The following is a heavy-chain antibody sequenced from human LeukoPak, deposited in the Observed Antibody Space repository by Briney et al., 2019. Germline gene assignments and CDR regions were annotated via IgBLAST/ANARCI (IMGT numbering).Heavy chain of an antibody. J-gene: IGHJ3*02. Sequence: GASVKVSCKASGYTFTGYYVHWVRQAPGQGLEWMGWINPNSGGTNNAQKFQGRVTMTRDTSISTAYMGLSSLGYDDTAVYYCARIISYGGADGFDIWGQGTMVTVSS. V-gene: IGHV1-2*02. CDR2: INPNSGGT. D-gene: IGHD5-18*01. CDR3: ARIISYGGADGFDI. CDR1: GYTFTGYY.